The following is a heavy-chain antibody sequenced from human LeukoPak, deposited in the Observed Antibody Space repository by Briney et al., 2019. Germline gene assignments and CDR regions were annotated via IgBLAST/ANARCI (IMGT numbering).Heavy chain of an antibody. CDR2: IYTSGST. J-gene: IGHJ5*02. D-gene: IGHD3-22*01. V-gene: IGHV4-4*07. Sequence: SETPSLTCTVSGGSISSYYWSWIRQPAGKGLEWIGRIYTSGSTNYNPSLKSRVTMSVDTSKNQFSLKLSSVTAADTAVYYCARDPLDSSGYLVWFDPWGQGTLVTVSS. CDR3: ARDPLDSSGYLVWFDP. CDR1: GGSISSYY.